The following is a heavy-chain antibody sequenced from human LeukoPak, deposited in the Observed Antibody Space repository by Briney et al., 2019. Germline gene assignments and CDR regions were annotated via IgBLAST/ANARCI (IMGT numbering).Heavy chain of an antibody. D-gene: IGHD6-19*01. CDR2: ISYDGSNK. J-gene: IGHJ5*02. V-gene: IGHV3-30-3*01. CDR1: GFTVSSNY. CDR3: ARLAFDP. Sequence: GGSLRLSCAASGFTVSSNYMSWVRQAPGKGLEWVAVISYDGSNKYYADSVKGRFTISRDNSKNTLYLQMNSLRAEDTAVYYCARLAFDPWGQGTLVTVSS.